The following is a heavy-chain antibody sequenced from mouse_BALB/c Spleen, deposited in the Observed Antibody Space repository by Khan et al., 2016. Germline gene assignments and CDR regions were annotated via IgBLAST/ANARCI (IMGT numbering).Heavy chain of an antibody. D-gene: IGHD3-1*01. CDR3: ARSGYGHHPYYAMDY. J-gene: IGHJ4*01. Sequence: QVQLQQPGAELVRPGASVKLSCKASGYSFTSYWMNWVKQRPGQGLEWIGMIHPYDSETTLNQKFKDKATLTVDKSSSTTYMQLSSPTLEDSAVYFCARSGYGHHPYYAMDYGGQGTSVTVSS. CDR2: IHPYDSET. CDR1: GYSFTSYW. V-gene: IGHV1-74*01.